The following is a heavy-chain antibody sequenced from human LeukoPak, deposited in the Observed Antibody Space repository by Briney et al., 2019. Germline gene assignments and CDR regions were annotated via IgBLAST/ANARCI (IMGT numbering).Heavy chain of an antibody. CDR2: INAGNGNT. CDR1: GYDFTSYA. CDR3: AKDEKGYYHDTSGYPDAFDI. Sequence: ASVKVSCKASGYDFTSYAMHWVRQAPGQRLGWMGWINAGNGNTKYSQKFQDRVTVTRDTSTSTAYMELSSLRSEDTAVYYCAKDEKGYYHDTSGYPDAFDIWGQGTMVTVSS. J-gene: IGHJ3*02. V-gene: IGHV1-3*01. D-gene: IGHD3-22*01.